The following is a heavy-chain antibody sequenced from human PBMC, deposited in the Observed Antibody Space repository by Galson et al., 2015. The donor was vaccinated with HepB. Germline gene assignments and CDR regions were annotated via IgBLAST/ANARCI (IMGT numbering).Heavy chain of an antibody. D-gene: IGHD3-10*01. CDR3: TRHGEGVSYYYGMDV. V-gene: IGHV3-73*01. CDR2: IRSKANSYAT. Sequence: SLRLSCAASGLTFSGSAMHWVRQASGEGLEWVGRIRSKANSYATAYAASVKGRFTISRDDSKNTAYLQMNSLKTEDTAVYYCTRHGEGVSYYYGMDVWGQGTTVAVSS. CDR1: GLTFSGSA. J-gene: IGHJ6*02.